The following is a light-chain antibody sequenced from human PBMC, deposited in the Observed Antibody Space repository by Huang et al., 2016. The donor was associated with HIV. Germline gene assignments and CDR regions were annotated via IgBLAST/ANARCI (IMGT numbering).Light chain of an antibody. V-gene: IGKV1-33*01. Sequence: DIQMTQSPSSLSASVGDRVTITCQASQDISNYLNWYQQKPGKAPKLLIYDASNLEKGVPSRFSGSGSGTDFTFSITSLQPEDIATYYCQQRDNLPLTFGGGTKVEIE. J-gene: IGKJ4*02. CDR1: QDISNY. CDR3: QQRDNLPLT. CDR2: DAS.